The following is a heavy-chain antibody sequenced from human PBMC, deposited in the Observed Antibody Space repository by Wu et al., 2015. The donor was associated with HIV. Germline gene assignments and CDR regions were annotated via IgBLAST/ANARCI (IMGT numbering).Heavy chain of an antibody. V-gene: IGHV1-18*01. CDR1: GYTFTSYG. CDR3: SRDAKLASGYSYVIRVMSFD. J-gene: IGHJ3*01. Sequence: QVQLVQSGAEVKKPGASVKVSCKASGYTFTSYGISWVRQAPGQGLEWLGWINPNTGDTNYAQKFQGRVTMTRDTSTSTVYMELARLKSDDTAMYYCSRDAKLASGYSYVIRVMSFD. D-gene: IGHD5-18*01. CDR2: INPNTGDT.